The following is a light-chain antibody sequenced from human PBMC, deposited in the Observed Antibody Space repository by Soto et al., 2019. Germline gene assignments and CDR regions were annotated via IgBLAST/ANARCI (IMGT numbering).Light chain of an antibody. V-gene: IGKV1-5*03. CDR1: QSISSW. J-gene: IGKJ2*01. CDR3: QQYYTDSYT. Sequence: DIQMTQSPTTLSVAVGDRVTITCRASQSISSWLAWYQQKPGKAPKLLIYKASSLESGVPSRFSGSGSGTEFTLTISSLQPDDSATYFCQQYYTDSYTFGQGTNLEIK. CDR2: KAS.